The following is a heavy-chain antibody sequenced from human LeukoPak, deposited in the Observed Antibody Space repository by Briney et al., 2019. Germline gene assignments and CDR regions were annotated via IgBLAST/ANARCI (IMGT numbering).Heavy chain of an antibody. CDR1: GGSISSSSYY. V-gene: IGHV4-39*07. CDR2: IYYSGST. J-gene: IGHJ4*02. CDR3: ARVGGYDYVWGSYRSYYFDY. Sequence: SETLSLTCTVSGGSISSSSYYWGWIRQPPGKGLEWIGSIYYSGSTYYNPSLKSRVTISVDTSKNQFSLKLSSVTAADTAVYYCARVGGYDYVWGSYRSYYFDYWGQGTLVTVSS. D-gene: IGHD3-16*02.